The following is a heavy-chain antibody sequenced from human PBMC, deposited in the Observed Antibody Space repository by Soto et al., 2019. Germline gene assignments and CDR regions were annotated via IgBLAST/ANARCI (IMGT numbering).Heavy chain of an antibody. D-gene: IGHD3-10*01. J-gene: IGHJ1*01. CDR3: ARQLFPTSH. V-gene: IGHV4-34*01. Sequence: SETLSLTCAVYGGSFSGYYWSWVRQPPGKGLEWIGEIDRSGSTNYNPSLKSRVTISADTSKNQFSLKLTSVTAADTAVYYCARQLFPTSHWGQGTLVTVSS. CDR1: GGSFSGYY. CDR2: IDRSGST.